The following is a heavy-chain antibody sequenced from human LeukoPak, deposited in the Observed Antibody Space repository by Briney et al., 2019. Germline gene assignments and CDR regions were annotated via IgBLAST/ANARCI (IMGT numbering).Heavy chain of an antibody. CDR3: AKDLGGSTDY. Sequence: GGSLRLSCAVSGFIFNSYAMSWVRQAPGKGLEWVSSISASGGSTYHADSVKGRFTISRDNSRNTLYLQMNSLRAEDTALYYCAKDLGGSTDYWGQGTLVTVSS. CDR1: GFIFNSYA. CDR2: ISASGGST. V-gene: IGHV3-23*01. D-gene: IGHD5-12*01. J-gene: IGHJ4*02.